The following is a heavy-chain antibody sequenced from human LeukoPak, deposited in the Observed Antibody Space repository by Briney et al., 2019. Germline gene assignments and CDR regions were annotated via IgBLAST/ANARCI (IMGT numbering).Heavy chain of an antibody. D-gene: IGHD5-18*01. J-gene: IGHJ4*02. Sequence: PGGSLRLSCAASGFTFSSYEMNWVRQAPGKGLEWISAISGSSSNVYYAASVRGRFTISRDNAENSLYLQLNTMRAEDTAVYYCARGFRDKAMFLEYWGQGPLVSVSS. V-gene: IGHV3-48*03. CDR3: ARGFRDKAMFLEY. CDR1: GFTFSSYE. CDR2: ISGSSSNV.